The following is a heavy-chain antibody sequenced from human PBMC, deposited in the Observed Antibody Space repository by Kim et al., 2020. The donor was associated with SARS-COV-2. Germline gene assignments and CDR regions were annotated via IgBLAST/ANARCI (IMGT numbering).Heavy chain of an antibody. V-gene: IGHV3-30*18. J-gene: IGHJ6*02. CDR3: AKKTSPGDSSGWTYYYYGMDV. CDR2: ISYDGRNK. Sequence: GGSLRLSCAASGFTFSSYGMHWVRQAPGKGLEWVAVISYDGRNKDYADSVKGRFTISRDNSKNTLYLQMNNLRAEDTAVYYCAKKTSPGDSSGWTYYYYGMDVWGPGTTVTVSS. CDR1: GFTFSSYG. D-gene: IGHD6-19*01.